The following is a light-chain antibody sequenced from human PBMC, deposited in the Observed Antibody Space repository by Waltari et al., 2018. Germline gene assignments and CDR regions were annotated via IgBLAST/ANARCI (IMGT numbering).Light chain of an antibody. V-gene: IGKV3-20*01. CDR2: AAS. Sequence: NVLTQSPGTLSLSPGERATLSCRASQIVSSSFLAWYQLKPGQVPRRLIYAASTRATGIPDRFSGSGSGTDFTLRISRLEPEDSAVYYCQQYGDSPPTFGQGTKVEI. J-gene: IGKJ1*01. CDR3: QQYGDSPPT. CDR1: QIVSSSF.